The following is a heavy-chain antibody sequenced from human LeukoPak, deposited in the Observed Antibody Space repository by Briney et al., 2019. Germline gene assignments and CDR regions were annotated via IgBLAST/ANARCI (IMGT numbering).Heavy chain of an antibody. CDR2: INHSGST. V-gene: IGHV4-34*01. CDR1: GVSFSGYY. CDR3: ARTLRRQRITFNWFDP. Sequence: PETLSLTCAVYGVSFSGYYWSWIRQPPGKGLEWIGEINHSGSTNYNPSLKSRVTISVDTSKNQFSLKLSSVTAADTAVYYCARTLRRQRITFNWFDPWGQGTLVTVSS. J-gene: IGHJ5*02. D-gene: IGHD3-10*01.